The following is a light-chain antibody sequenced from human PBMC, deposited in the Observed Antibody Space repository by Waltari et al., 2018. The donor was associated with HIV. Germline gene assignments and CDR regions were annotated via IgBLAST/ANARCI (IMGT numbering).Light chain of an antibody. V-gene: IGKV3-15*01. Sequence: EIVLTQSPATLTVSPGQRATLYCRASQSVSGNLAWYQQKPGQAPRLLIYGASTRATGIPARFSGSGSGTEFTLTISSLHSEDFAVYYCQQYNNWPLTFGQGTRLEIK. CDR2: GAS. CDR1: QSVSGN. J-gene: IGKJ5*01. CDR3: QQYNNWPLT.